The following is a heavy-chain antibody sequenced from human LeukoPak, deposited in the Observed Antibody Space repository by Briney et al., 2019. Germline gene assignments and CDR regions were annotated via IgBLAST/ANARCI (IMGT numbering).Heavy chain of an antibody. J-gene: IGHJ5*02. CDR3: ARGVMGSPPARYNWFDP. D-gene: IGHD3-16*01. CDR2: INPNSGGT. CDR1: GYTFTGYY. V-gene: IGHV1-2*02. Sequence: ASVKVSCKASGYTFTGYYMHWVRQAPGQGLEWMGWINPNSGGTNYAQKFQGRVTMTRDTSISTAYMELSRLRSDDTAVYYCARGVMGSPPARYNWFDPWGQGTLVTVSS.